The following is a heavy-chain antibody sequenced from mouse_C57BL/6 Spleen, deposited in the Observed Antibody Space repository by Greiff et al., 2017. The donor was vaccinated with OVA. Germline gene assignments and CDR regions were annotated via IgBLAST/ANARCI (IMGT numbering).Heavy chain of an antibody. J-gene: IGHJ2*01. CDR3: ARSGGGTDDY. V-gene: IGHV1-81*01. Sequence: QVQLQQSGAELARPGASVKLSCKASGSTFTIYVIRWVPQITCPCLYWIGEIYPRSGNTYYNEKFKGKATLTADKSSSTAYMELRSLTSEDSAVYFCARSGGGTDDYWGQGTTLTVSS. CDR2: IYPRSGNT. CDR1: GSTFTIYV. D-gene: IGHD4-1*01.